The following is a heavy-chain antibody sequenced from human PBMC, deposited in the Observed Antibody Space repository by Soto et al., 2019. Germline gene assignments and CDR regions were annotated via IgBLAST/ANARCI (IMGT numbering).Heavy chain of an antibody. J-gene: IGHJ4*02. D-gene: IGHD1-7*01. V-gene: IGHV4-4*02. CDR1: GGSFTSNNW. CDR3: ASRDPGTSVDY. Sequence: SETLSLTCAVSGGSFTSNNWWTWVRQPPGQGLEWIGEIYRTGSPNYNPSLKSRVTISLDKSENQFSLKVTSLTAADTAVYYCASRDPGTSVDYWGQGTLVTVSS. CDR2: IYRTGSP.